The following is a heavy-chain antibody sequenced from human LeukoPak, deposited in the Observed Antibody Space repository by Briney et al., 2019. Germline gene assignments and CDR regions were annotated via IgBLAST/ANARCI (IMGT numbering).Heavy chain of an antibody. D-gene: IGHD2-2*01. CDR2: ISAYNGNT. CDR3: ARPAADYYYYGMDV. Sequence: ASVKVSCKASGGTSNSHAISWVRQAPGQGLEWMGWISAYNGNTNYAQKLQGRVTMTTDTSTSTAYMELRSLRSDDTAVYYCARPAADYYYYGMDVWGQGTTVTVSS. V-gene: IGHV1-18*01. J-gene: IGHJ6*02. CDR1: GGTSNSHA.